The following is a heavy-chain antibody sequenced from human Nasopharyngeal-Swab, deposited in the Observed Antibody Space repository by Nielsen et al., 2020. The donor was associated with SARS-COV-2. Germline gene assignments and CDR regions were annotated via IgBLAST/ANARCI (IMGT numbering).Heavy chain of an antibody. CDR1: GFTFSSYA. D-gene: IGHD1-1*01. CDR3: ASGYNYYYYYYDMDV. V-gene: IGHV3-33*01. Sequence: SLKISCAASGFTFSSYAMHWVRQAPGKGLEWGAVIWYDGSNKYYADSVKGRFTISRDNSKNTLYLQMNSLRAEDTAVYYCASGYNYYYYYYDMDVWGQGTTVTVSS. J-gene: IGHJ6*02. CDR2: IWYDGSNK.